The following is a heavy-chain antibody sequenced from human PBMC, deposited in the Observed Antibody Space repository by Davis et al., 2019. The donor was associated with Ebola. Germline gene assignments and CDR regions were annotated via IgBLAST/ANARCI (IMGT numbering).Heavy chain of an antibody. Sequence: SETLSLTCTVSGGSVSNYYWSWIRQSPGKGLEWIGYIYYRGSTNYNPSLKSRVTISVDTSKNQFSLKLSSVAAADTAVYYCARGDFRGNERDYWGQGTLVTVSS. V-gene: IGHV4-59*02. CDR1: GGSVSNYY. CDR2: IYYRGST. D-gene: IGHD4-23*01. J-gene: IGHJ4*02. CDR3: ARGDFRGNERDY.